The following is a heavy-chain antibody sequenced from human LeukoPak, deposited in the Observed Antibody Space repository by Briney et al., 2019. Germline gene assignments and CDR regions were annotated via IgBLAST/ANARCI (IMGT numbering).Heavy chain of an antibody. CDR2: MNPNSGNT. CDR3: ARGERNWWNPLGYYYMDV. D-gene: IGHD1-1*01. V-gene: IGHV1-8*03. Sequence: ASVKVSCKASGYTFTSYDINWVRQATGQGLEWMGWMNPNSGNTGYAQKFQGRVTITRNTSISTAYMELSSLRSEDTAVYYCARGERNWWNPLGYYYMDVWGKGTTVTVSS. CDR1: GYTFTSYD. J-gene: IGHJ6*03.